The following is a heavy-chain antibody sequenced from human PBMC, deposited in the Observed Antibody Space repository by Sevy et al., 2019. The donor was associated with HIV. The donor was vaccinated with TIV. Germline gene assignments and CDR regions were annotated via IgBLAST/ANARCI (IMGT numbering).Heavy chain of an antibody. Sequence: GGSLRLSCAASGFTVSSNYMSWVRQAPGKGREWVSVIYSGGSTYYADSVKGRFTISRDNSKNTLNLQMNSLGAEDTAVYYCARVSDGDYYYYYYMDVWGKGTTVTVSS. CDR3: ARVSDGDYYYYYYMDV. CDR2: IYSGGST. J-gene: IGHJ6*03. CDR1: GFTVSSNY. V-gene: IGHV3-53*01. D-gene: IGHD2-21*01.